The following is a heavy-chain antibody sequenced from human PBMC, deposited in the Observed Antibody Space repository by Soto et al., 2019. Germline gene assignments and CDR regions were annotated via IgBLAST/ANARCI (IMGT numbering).Heavy chain of an antibody. CDR2: IYYSGIT. CDR1: GGSISSGGYY. J-gene: IGHJ4*02. V-gene: IGHV4-31*03. D-gene: IGHD2-15*01. Sequence: QVQLQESGPGLVKPSQTLSLTCTVSGGSISSGGYYWSWIRQHPGKGLEWIGYIYYSGITYYNPSLKSRVTISVDTSKNQFSLKLSSVTAADTAVYYCARGSVVAATLFDYWCQGTLVTVSS. CDR3: ARGSVVAATLFDY.